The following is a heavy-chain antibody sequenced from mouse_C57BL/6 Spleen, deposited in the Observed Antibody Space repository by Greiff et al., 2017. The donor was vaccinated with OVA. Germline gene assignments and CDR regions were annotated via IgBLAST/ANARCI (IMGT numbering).Heavy chain of an antibody. Sequence: VQLQQPGAELVKPGASVKLSCKASGYTFTSYWMHWVKQRPGQGLEWIGMIHPNSGSTKYNEKFQSKATLTVDKSSSTAYMQLSSLTSEDSAVYYCARYNYGYDDAMDYWGQGTSVTVSS. J-gene: IGHJ4*01. CDR3: ARYNYGYDDAMDY. D-gene: IGHD2-2*01. V-gene: IGHV1-64*01. CDR2: IHPNSGST. CDR1: GYTFTSYW.